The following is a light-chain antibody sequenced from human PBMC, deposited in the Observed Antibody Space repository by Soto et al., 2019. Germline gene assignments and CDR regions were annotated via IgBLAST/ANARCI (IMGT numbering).Light chain of an antibody. CDR2: EVI. CDR1: SSDVGSYRF. V-gene: IGLV2-8*01. Sequence: QSVLTQPPSASGSPGQSVTISCTGTSSDVGSYRFVSWYQQHPGKAPKLLIYEVIKRPSGVPDRFSASTSGNTASLTVSGLQADDEADYYCSSYAGNNNVIFGGGTKVTVL. J-gene: IGLJ2*01. CDR3: SSYAGNNNVI.